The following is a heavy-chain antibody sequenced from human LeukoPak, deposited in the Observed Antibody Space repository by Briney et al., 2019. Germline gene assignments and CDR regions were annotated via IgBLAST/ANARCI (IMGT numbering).Heavy chain of an antibody. D-gene: IGHD3-22*01. CDR2: ISGSGGST. V-gene: IGHV3-23*01. J-gene: IGHJ4*02. CDR3: AESAGQQVVPLYFDY. CDR1: GVTFSSYA. Sequence: GGSLRLSCAASGVTFSSYAMSWVRQAPGKGLEWVSAISGSGGSTYYADSVRGRFTTSRDNSKDKMYLQMKRLRAEDTAVDYCAESAGQQVVPLYFDYWGQGTLVTVSS.